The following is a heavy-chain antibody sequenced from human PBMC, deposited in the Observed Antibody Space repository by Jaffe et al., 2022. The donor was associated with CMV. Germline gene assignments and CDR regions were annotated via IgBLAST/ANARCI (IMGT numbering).Heavy chain of an antibody. J-gene: IGHJ4*02. Sequence: QVQLVQSGAEVKKPGSSVKVSCKASGGTFSSYAISWVRQAPGQGLEWMGRIIPILGIANYAQKFQGRVTITADKSTSTAYMELSSLRSEDTAVYYCARHPHCGGDCSYYFDYWGQGTLVTVSS. D-gene: IGHD2-21*02. CDR2: IIPILGIA. CDR1: GGTFSSYA. V-gene: IGHV1-69*09. CDR3: ARHPHCGGDCSYYFDY.